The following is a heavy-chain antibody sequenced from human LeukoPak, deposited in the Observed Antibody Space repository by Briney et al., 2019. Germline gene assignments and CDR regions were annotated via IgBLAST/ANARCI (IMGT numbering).Heavy chain of an antibody. CDR3: ARAVPCSSTSCYTEHYYYYYMDV. V-gene: IGHV1-18*01. CDR2: ISAYNGNT. D-gene: IGHD2-2*02. J-gene: IGHJ6*03. CDR1: GYTFTSYG. Sequence: GASVKVSCKASGYTFTSYGISWVRQAPGQGLEWMGWISAYNGNTNYAQKLQGRVTMTTDTSTSTAYMELRSLRSDDTAVYYCARAVPCSSTSCYTEHYYYYYMDVWGKETTVTVFS.